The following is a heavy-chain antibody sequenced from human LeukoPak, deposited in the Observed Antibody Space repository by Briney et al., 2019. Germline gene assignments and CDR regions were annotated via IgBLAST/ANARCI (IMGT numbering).Heavy chain of an antibody. CDR3: ARHYSYALGSHPLDV. CDR2: IHYSGTT. V-gene: IGHV4-59*08. Sequence: PSGTLSLTCTVSGGSISGYYWSWIRLPPGKGLEWIAYIHYSGTTNYNPSLRSRVTISVDTSKNQFSLKVNSVTATDTAVYFCARHYSYALGSHPLDVWGQGTTVIVSS. J-gene: IGHJ6*02. D-gene: IGHD3-10*01. CDR1: GGSISGYY.